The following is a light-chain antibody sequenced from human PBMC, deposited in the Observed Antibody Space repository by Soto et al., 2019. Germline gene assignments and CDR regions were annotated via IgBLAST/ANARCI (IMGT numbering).Light chain of an antibody. V-gene: IGKV3-20*01. J-gene: IGKJ5*01. CDR2: ATS. Sequence: IVLTQSPGTLSLSPGERATLSCRASQSVSSIYLAWYQQKPGQAPSLLIYATSSRATGIPDRFSGSGSGTDFSLTISRLEPEDFAVYYCQQYGSSPITFGQGTRLEIK. CDR1: QSVSSIY. CDR3: QQYGSSPIT.